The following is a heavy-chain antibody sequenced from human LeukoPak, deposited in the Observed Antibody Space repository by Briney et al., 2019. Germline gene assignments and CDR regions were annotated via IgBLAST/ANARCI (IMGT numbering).Heavy chain of an antibody. CDR3: ARLMVRGVRQNYYYYYMDV. V-gene: IGHV3-53*01. Sequence: GGSLRLSCTVSGFTVSSNSMSWVRQAPGKGLEWVSFIYSDNTHYSDSVKGRFTISRDNAKNTLYLQMNSLRAEDTAVYYCARLMVRGVRQNYYYYYMDVWGKGTTVTISS. CDR2: IYSDNT. J-gene: IGHJ6*03. CDR1: GFTVSSNS. D-gene: IGHD3-10*01.